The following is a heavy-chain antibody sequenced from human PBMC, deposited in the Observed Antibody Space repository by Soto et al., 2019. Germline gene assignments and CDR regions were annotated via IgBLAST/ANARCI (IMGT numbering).Heavy chain of an antibody. CDR3: AQATVI. CDR2: LSGSGTST. J-gene: IGHJ4*02. Sequence: GGSLRLSCTASGFTFSSYAMSWVRQAPGKGLEWVSGLSGSGTSTFYVDAVKGRFTISRDNPKNSVYQQMNSLRAEDTAVYYCAQATVIWGQGTLVTVSS. D-gene: IGHD4-17*01. CDR1: GFTFSSYA. V-gene: IGHV3-23*05.